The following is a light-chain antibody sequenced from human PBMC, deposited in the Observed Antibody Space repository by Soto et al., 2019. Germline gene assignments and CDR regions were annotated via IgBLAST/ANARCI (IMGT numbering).Light chain of an antibody. CDR1: QGIRND. CDR2: AAS. Sequence: AIQMTQSPSSLSASVGDRVTITCRASQGIRNDLSWYQQNPGKAPKLLIYAASSLQSGVPSRFSGSGSGTDFTLTISSLQPEDFATYYCLQDYNYPYTFGQGTKLEIK. J-gene: IGKJ2*01. CDR3: LQDYNYPYT. V-gene: IGKV1-6*01.